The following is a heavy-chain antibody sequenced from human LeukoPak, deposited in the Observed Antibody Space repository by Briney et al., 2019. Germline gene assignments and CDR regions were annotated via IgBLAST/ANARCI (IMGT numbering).Heavy chain of an antibody. V-gene: IGHV4-59*08. D-gene: IGHD6-13*01. J-gene: IGHJ4*02. CDR3: ARQGGYIAPLAL. CDR2: ISYSGNT. Sequence: SETLSLTCTVSGGSISSYYWSWIRQPPGKGLEWIGYISYSGNTNYNPSLKSRVTISVDTSKNQFSLKLSSVTAADTAVYYCARQGGYIAPLALWGQGTMVTVSA. CDR1: GGSISSYY.